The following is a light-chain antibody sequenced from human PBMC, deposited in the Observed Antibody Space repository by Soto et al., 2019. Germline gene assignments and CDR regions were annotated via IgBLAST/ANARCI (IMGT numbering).Light chain of an antibody. CDR2: EVS. Sequence: QSALTQPASVSGSPGQSITISCTGTSSDVGGYNYVSWYQHHPGKAPKLMIYEVSNRPSGVSNRFSGSKSGNTASLTISGLQAEDEADYYCNSYTSSSTRYVFXTGTKGTVL. V-gene: IGLV2-14*01. CDR3: NSYTSSSTRYV. CDR1: SSDVGGYNY. J-gene: IGLJ1*01.